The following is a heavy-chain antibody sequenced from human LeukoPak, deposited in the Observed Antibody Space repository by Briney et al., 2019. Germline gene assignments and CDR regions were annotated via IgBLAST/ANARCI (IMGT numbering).Heavy chain of an antibody. D-gene: IGHD4-23*01. CDR1: GGSISSSSYY. Sequence: SETLSLTRTVSGGSISSSSYYWGWIRQPPGKGLEWIGSIYYSGSTYYNPSLKSRVTISVDTSKNQFSLKLSSVTAADTAVYYCARLLVGTLYYFDYWGQGTLVTVSS. CDR2: IYYSGST. J-gene: IGHJ4*02. V-gene: IGHV4-39*01. CDR3: ARLLVGTLYYFDY.